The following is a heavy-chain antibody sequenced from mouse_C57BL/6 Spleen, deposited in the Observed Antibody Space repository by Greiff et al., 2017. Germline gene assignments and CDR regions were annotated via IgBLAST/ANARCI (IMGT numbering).Heavy chain of an antibody. Sequence: ESGPGLVKPSQSLSLTCSVTGYSITSVYYWTWIRQFPGNKLEWMGYISYDGSNNYNPSLKNRISITRDTSKNQFFLKLNSVTTEDTATYYCASRYDYFYYAMDYWGQGTSVTVSS. CDR2: ISYDGSN. CDR1: GYSITSVYY. J-gene: IGHJ4*01. D-gene: IGHD2-4*01. V-gene: IGHV3-6*01. CDR3: ASRYDYFYYAMDY.